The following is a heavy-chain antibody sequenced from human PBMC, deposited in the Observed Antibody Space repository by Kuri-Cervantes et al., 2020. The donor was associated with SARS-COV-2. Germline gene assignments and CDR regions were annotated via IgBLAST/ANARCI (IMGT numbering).Heavy chain of an antibody. Sequence: ASVKVSCKASGYTFTGYYMHWVRQAPGQGLEWMGWISANDGNTNYAQKFQGRVTMTRNTSISTAHMELSSLRSEDTAVYYCARRPGSGSYEVKGWFDPWGQGTLVTVSS. CDR1: GYTFTGYY. CDR3: ARRPGSGSYEVKGWFDP. V-gene: IGHV1-2*02. J-gene: IGHJ5*02. CDR2: ISANDGNT. D-gene: IGHD3-10*01.